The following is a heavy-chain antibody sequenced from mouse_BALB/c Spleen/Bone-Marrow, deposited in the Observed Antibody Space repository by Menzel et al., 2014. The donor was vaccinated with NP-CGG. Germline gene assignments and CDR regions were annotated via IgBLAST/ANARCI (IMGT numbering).Heavy chain of an antibody. J-gene: IGHJ4*01. D-gene: IGHD2-1*01. CDR1: GYTFTTYT. CDR2: INPGSGYT. Sequence: QVQLKESGAELARPGASVKMSCRASGYTFTTYTMRWVKQRPGQGLEWIEYINPGSGYTYYNQKFKDKATLTADKSSSAAYLQLSSLTSEDSAVYYCARVYGNYDAMDYWGQGTSVTVSS. V-gene: IGHV1-4*01. CDR3: ARVYGNYDAMDY.